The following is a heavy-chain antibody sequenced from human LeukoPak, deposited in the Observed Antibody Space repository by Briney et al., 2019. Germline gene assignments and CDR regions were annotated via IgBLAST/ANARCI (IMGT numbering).Heavy chain of an antibody. Sequence: GGSVRLSCAASGFTFSSYSMNWVRQAPGKGLEWVSSISSSSSYVYYADSVKGRFTISRDNAKNSLYLQMNSLRAEDTAVYYCARDREYSSSPTLNWFDPWGQGTLVTVSS. V-gene: IGHV3-21*01. CDR3: ARDREYSSSPTLNWFDP. CDR1: GFTFSSYS. CDR2: ISSSSSYV. D-gene: IGHD6-6*01. J-gene: IGHJ5*02.